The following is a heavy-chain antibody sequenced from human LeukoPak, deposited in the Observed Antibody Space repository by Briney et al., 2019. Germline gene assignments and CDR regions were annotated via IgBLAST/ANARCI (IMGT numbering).Heavy chain of an antibody. CDR3: ARWRREIDAFDV. D-gene: IGHD1-26*01. Sequence: SETLSLTCTVSGGSISSSSSYWGWIRQPPGKGLEWIGSIYYSGSTYYNPSLKSRVTISVDTSKNQFALKLSSVTAADTAVYYCARWRREIDAFDVWGQGTMVTVSS. CDR1: GGSISSSSSY. V-gene: IGHV4-39*01. CDR2: IYYSGST. J-gene: IGHJ3*01.